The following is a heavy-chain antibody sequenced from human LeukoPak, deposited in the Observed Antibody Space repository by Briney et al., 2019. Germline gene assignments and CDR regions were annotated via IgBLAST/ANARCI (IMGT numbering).Heavy chain of an antibody. CDR2: ITTNGGST. J-gene: IGHJ4*02. V-gene: IGHV3-64D*06. D-gene: IGHD2-2*01. CDR3: VRTYSTSWCCFEY. CDR1: GFTFSGYA. Sequence: GGSLRLSCSASGFTFSGYAMHWARQAPGEGLDYVSGITTNGGSTYYADSVKGRFTISRDNSKNTLYLQMSSLRAEDTAVYYCVRTYSTSWCCFEYWGQGTLVTVSS.